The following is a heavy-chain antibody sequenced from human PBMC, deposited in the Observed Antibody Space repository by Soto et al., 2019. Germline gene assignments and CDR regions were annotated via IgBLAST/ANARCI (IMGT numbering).Heavy chain of an antibody. CDR3: ARVGGFGVTTIDY. CDR1: GGSISSGDYY. V-gene: IGHV4-30-4*01. J-gene: IGHJ4*02. CDR2: IYYSGST. D-gene: IGHD3-10*01. Sequence: PSETLSLTCTVSGGSISSGDYYWSWIRQPPGKGLEWIGYIYYSGSTYYNPSLKSRVTISVDTSKNRFSLKLSSVTAADTAVYYWARVGGFGVTTIDYWGQGTLVTVSS.